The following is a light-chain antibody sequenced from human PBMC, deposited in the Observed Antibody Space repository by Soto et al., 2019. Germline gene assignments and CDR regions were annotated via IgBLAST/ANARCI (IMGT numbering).Light chain of an antibody. J-gene: IGKJ3*01. Sequence: EIVLTQSPGTLSLSPGERATLSCRASQSISSSYLAWYQQKPGQAPRLLVYGASSRATGTPDRFSGSGSGTDFTLTISRLEPEDFAVDYCHQYGSSRFTFGPGTKVDIK. CDR1: QSISSSY. CDR3: HQYGSSRFT. CDR2: GAS. V-gene: IGKV3-20*01.